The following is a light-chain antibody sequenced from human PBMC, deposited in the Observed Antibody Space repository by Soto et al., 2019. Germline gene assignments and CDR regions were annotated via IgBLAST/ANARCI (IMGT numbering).Light chain of an antibody. CDR3: CSYAGSYTEV. CDR1: SSDVGGYNY. CDR2: DVS. Sequence: QSALTQPRSVSGSPGQSVTISCTGTSSDVGGYNYVSWYQQHPGKAPKLMIYDVSKRPSGVPDRFSGSKSGNTASLTISGLQAEDDADYYCCSYAGSYTEVFGVGTKLTVL. J-gene: IGLJ2*01. V-gene: IGLV2-11*01.